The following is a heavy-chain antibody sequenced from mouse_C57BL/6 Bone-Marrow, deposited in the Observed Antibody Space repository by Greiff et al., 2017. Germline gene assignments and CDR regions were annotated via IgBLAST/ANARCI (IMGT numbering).Heavy chain of an antibody. V-gene: IGHV5-17*01. J-gene: IGHJ2*01. CDR3: ARGVDSYYSDY. Sequence: EVHLVESGGGLVKPGGSLKLSCAASGFTFSDYGMHWVRQAPEKGLEWVAYISSGSSTIYYADTVKGRFTISRDNAKNTLFLQMTSLSSEDTAMYYYARGVDSYYSDYSGQGTTLSVSS. CDR2: ISSGSSTI. CDR1: GFTFSDYG. D-gene: IGHD2-4*01.